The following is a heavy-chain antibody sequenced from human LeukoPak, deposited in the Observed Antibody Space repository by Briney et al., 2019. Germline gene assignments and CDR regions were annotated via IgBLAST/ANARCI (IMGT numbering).Heavy chain of an antibody. J-gene: IGHJ4*02. Sequence: QTLSLTCAISGDSVSSNSAAWNWIRQSPSRGLEWLGRTYYRSKWYNDYAVSVKSRITINPDTSKNQFSLQLNSVTPEDTAVYYCARVKGCSSTSCYSPRFDYWGQGTLVTVSS. V-gene: IGHV6-1*01. CDR2: TYYRSKWYN. CDR3: ARVKGCSSTSCYSPRFDY. D-gene: IGHD2-2*01. CDR1: GDSVSSNSAA.